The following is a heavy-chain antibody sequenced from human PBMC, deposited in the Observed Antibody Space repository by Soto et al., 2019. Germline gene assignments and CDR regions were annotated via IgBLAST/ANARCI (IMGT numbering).Heavy chain of an antibody. CDR1: GFTFSCSA. CDR3: TTPGSNNSVRGGGFDP. D-gene: IGHD2-2*01. CDR2: IRSKANSYAT. J-gene: IGHJ5*02. Sequence: GGSLRLSCAASGFTFSCSAMHWFRQASGKGLEWVGRIRSKANSYATAYAASVTARFTISRDDSKNTAYLQMNSLKTEDKAVYYCTTPGSNNSVRGGGFDPWGQGTLVTVSS. V-gene: IGHV3-73*01.